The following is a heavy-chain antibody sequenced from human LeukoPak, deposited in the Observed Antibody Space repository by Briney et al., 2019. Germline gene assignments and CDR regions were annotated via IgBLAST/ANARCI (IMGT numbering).Heavy chain of an antibody. J-gene: IGHJ4*02. CDR2: IYYSGST. D-gene: IGHD6-13*01. V-gene: IGHV4-30-4*08. CDR1: GGSISSGDYY. Sequence: SETLSLTCTVSGGSISSGDYYWSWIRQPPGKGLEWIGYIYYSGSTYYNPSLKSRVTISVDTSKNQFSLKLSSVTAADTAVYYCARGPGEGSSSWYPFDYWGQGTLVTVSS. CDR3: ARGPGEGSSSWYPFDY.